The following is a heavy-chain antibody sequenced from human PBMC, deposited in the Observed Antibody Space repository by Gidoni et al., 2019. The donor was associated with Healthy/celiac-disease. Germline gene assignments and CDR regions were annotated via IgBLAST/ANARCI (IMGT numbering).Heavy chain of an antibody. V-gene: IGHV4-31*03. Sequence: QVQLQESGPVLVTPSQTLSLTCTVSGGPISSGGYYWSWIRQHPGKGLDWIGYIYFTGSTYYKPSLKSRVTISVDPSKNQFSLKLSSVTAADTAGYYCARERVEHCSSTSCYGLFDYWGQGTLVTVSS. J-gene: IGHJ4*02. D-gene: IGHD2-2*01. CDR1: GGPISSGGYY. CDR2: IYFTGST. CDR3: ARERVEHCSSTSCYGLFDY.